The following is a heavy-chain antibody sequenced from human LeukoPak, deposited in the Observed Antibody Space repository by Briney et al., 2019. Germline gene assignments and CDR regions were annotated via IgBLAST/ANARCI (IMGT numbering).Heavy chain of an antibody. CDR2: ITSNGDTT. CDR1: GFTFTNAW. V-gene: IGHV3-64D*06. Sequence: GGSLRLSCEASGFTFTNAWMSWVRQAPGKGLEYVSSITSNGDTTYYTDSVKGRFTISRDNSKNTLYLQMSSLRAEDTAVYYCLKDRLGTGNYWGQGTLVSVSS. J-gene: IGHJ4*02. D-gene: IGHD7-27*01. CDR3: LKDRLGTGNY.